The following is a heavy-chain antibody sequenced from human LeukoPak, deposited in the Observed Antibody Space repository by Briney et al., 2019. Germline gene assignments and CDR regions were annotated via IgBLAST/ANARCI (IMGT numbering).Heavy chain of an antibody. Sequence: PGGSLRLSCAASGFTFSSYGLHWVRQAPGKGLEWVAVIWYDGSNKYYADSVKGRFTISRDNAKNSLYLQMNSLRAEDTAVYYCARDLLRYYYDSSGVFDYWGQGTLVTVSS. CDR1: GFTFSSYG. D-gene: IGHD3-22*01. CDR2: IWYDGSNK. J-gene: IGHJ4*02. CDR3: ARDLLRYYYDSSGVFDY. V-gene: IGHV3-33*01.